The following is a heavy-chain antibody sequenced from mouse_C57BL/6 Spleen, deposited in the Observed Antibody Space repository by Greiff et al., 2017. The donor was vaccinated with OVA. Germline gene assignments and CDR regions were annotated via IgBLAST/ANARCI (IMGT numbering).Heavy chain of an antibody. Sequence: QVQLKQPGAELVMPGASVKLSCKASGYTFTSYWMHWVKQRPGQGLEWIGEIDPSDSYTNYNQKFKGKSTLTVDKSSSTAYMQLSSLTSEDSAVYYCASTGSNSWFAYWGQGTLVTVSA. D-gene: IGHD2-5*01. V-gene: IGHV1-69*01. CDR2: IDPSDSYT. CDR3: ASTGSNSWFAY. CDR1: GYTFTSYW. J-gene: IGHJ3*01.